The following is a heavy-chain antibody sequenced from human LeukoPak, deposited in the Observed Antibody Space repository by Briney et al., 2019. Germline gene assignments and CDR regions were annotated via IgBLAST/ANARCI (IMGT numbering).Heavy chain of an antibody. D-gene: IGHD4-23*01. CDR1: GYTFTGYY. J-gene: IGHJ4*02. CDR2: LNPNSGDT. Sequence: ASVTVSCKASGYTFTGYYMHWVRQAPGQGLEWMAWLNPNSGDTDSAQKFQGRVTMTKDTSITTAYLELSSLRSDDTAVYYCARAPAGGPFDNWGQGTLVTVSS. CDR3: ARAPAGGPFDN. V-gene: IGHV1-2*02.